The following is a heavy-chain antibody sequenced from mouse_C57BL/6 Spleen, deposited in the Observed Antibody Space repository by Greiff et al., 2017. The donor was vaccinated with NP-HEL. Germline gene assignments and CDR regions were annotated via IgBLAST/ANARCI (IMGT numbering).Heavy chain of an antibody. D-gene: IGHD1-1*01. V-gene: IGHV1-82*01. CDR2: IYPGDGDT. Sequence: VQLQQSGPELVKPGASVKISCKASGYAFSSSWMNWVKQRPGKGLEWIGRIYPGDGDTNYNGKFKGKATLTADKSSSTAYMQLSSLTSEDSAVYFCARVVGDWYFDVWGTGTTVTVSS. J-gene: IGHJ1*03. CDR1: GYAFSSSW. CDR3: ARVVGDWYFDV.